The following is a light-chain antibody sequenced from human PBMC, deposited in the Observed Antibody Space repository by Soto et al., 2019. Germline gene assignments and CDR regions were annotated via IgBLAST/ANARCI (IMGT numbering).Light chain of an antibody. CDR1: QSISSW. Sequence: DIEMTQSPSTLPAAVGDRVTITCRASQSISSWLAWYQQKPGKAPKLLIYKASSLESGVPSRFRGSGSGTEFTLIISGLPPDDSATYYCQQYSSYPYTFGQGTKVDIK. CDR3: QQYSSYPYT. V-gene: IGKV1-5*03. CDR2: KAS. J-gene: IGKJ2*01.